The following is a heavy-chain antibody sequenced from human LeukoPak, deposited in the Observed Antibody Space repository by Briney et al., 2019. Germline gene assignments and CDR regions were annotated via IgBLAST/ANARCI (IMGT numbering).Heavy chain of an antibody. CDR2: IYTDGST. Sequence: SETLSLTCTVSGDSISNYYWNWIRQPAGKGLEWIGRIYTDGSTYYNPSLKSRLTVSVDTPKNQFSLKLSSVTAADTAVYYCARGGGSSWYFQHWGQGTLVTVSS. V-gene: IGHV4-4*07. J-gene: IGHJ1*01. CDR3: ARGGGSSWYFQH. D-gene: IGHD6-13*01. CDR1: GDSISNYY.